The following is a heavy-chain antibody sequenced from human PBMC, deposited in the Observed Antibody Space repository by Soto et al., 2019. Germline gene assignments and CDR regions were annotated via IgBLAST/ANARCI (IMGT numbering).Heavy chain of an antibody. Sequence: SVKVSCKASGGTFSSYAISWVRQAPGQGLEWMGGIIPIFGTANYAQKFQGRVTITADESTSTAYMELSSLRSEDTAVYYCAKRRTRSYGDYCFDYWGQGTLVTVSS. J-gene: IGHJ4*02. CDR1: GGTFSSYA. CDR2: IIPIFGTA. D-gene: IGHD4-17*01. CDR3: AKRRTRSYGDYCFDY. V-gene: IGHV1-69*13.